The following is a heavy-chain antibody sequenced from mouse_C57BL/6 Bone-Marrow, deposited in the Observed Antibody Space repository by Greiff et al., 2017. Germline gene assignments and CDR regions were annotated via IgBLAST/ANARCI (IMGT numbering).Heavy chain of an antibody. CDR3: TTGSNYYAMDY. V-gene: IGHV1-9*01. CDR2: ILPGSGST. Sequence: VQLQQSGAELMKPGASVKLSCKATGYTFTGYWIEWVKQRPGHGLEWIGEILPGSGSTNYNEKFKGKATMTADTSSNTAYLQLSSLTSEDTAVYYCTTGSNYYAMDYWGQGTSVTVSS. J-gene: IGHJ4*01. D-gene: IGHD2-14*01. CDR1: GYTFTGYW.